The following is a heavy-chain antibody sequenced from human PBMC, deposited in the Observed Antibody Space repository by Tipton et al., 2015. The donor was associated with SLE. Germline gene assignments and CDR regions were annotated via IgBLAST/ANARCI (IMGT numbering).Heavy chain of an antibody. D-gene: IGHD3-16*01. CDR3: VRGQSATGEFDS. J-gene: IGHJ4*02. CDR2: IGIAGDT. Sequence: SLRLSCAASGFTLSTYDMHWVRQGTGKGLEWVSVIGIAGDTYYPDSVKGRFTISRENGKNSLHLQMNRLRAGDTAVYYCVRGQSATGEFDSWGQGTHVTVSS. V-gene: IGHV3-13*01. CDR1: GFTLSTYD.